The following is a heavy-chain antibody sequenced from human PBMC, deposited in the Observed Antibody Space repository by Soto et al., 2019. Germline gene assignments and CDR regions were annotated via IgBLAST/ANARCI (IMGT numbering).Heavy chain of an antibody. Sequence: QVQLVQSGAEVKKPGASVNVSCKASGYTFTSYAMHWVRQAPGQRLEWMGWINTGNGDTKYSQKFQGRVTITRDTSASTDYMELSSLRSEDPAVYYCASWAGYCSSSNCNPPLDYWGQGTLVTVSS. V-gene: IGHV1-3*04. D-gene: IGHD2-2*01. CDR2: INTGNGDT. J-gene: IGHJ4*02. CDR3: ASWAGYCSSSNCNPPLDY. CDR1: GYTFTSYA.